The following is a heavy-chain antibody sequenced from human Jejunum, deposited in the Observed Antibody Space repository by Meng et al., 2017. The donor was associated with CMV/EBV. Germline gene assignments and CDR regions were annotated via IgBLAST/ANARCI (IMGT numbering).Heavy chain of an antibody. Sequence: QVQPHASCPGRVEPSHTLSLTCPVSGGSINNFYWSWIRQSVGKGLEWIWRFYSSDTYNYHPSLNSRVTMSLDTSKKQFSLILSSVTAADTARYYCARGPGASTREGFDHWGLGTLVTVSS. D-gene: IGHD1-26*01. CDR2: FYSSDTY. CDR1: GGSINNFY. V-gene: IGHV4-4*07. J-gene: IGHJ4*02. CDR3: ARGPGASTREGFDH.